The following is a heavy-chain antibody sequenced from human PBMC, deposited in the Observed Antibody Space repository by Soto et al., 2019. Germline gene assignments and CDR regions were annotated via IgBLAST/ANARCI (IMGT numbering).Heavy chain of an antibody. CDR1: GGSISSSNW. Sequence: QVQLQESGPGLVKPSGTLSLTCAVSGGSISSSNWWSWVRQPPGKGLEWIGEIYHSGSTNYNPSLKSRGTISVDKSKNQFSLKLSSVTAADTAVYYCARAPYSSSWYPMGYYYGMDVWGQGTTVTVSS. CDR2: IYHSGST. V-gene: IGHV4-4*02. CDR3: ARAPYSSSWYPMGYYYGMDV. D-gene: IGHD6-13*01. J-gene: IGHJ6*02.